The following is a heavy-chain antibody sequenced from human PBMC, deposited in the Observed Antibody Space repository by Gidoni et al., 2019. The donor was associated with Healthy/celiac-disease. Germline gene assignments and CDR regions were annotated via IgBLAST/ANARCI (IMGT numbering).Heavy chain of an antibody. D-gene: IGHD6-6*01. CDR1: GVTCSSYA. V-gene: IGHV3-23*01. CDR2: ISGSGGST. Sequence: EVQLLVSGGGLVQPGGSLRLSCGASGVTCSSYARSWVRQAPGKGLEWVSAISGSGGSTYYADSVKGRFTISRDNSKNTLYLQMNSLRAEDTAVYYCAKPLYSSSRGWFDPWGQGTLVTVSS. CDR3: AKPLYSSSRGWFDP. J-gene: IGHJ5*02.